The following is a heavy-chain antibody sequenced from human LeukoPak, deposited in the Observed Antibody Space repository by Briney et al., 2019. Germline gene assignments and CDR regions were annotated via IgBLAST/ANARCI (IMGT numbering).Heavy chain of an antibody. CDR3: AKVVGATTGGWFDP. CDR2: VYHPADT. J-gene: IGHJ5*02. V-gene: IGHV4-38-2*02. Sequence: SETLSLTCTVSGYSISSNYYWAWIRQPPGKGLEWIGSVYHPADTSYNPSLKSRVTMSVDTSKNQFSLKLSSVTAADTAVYYCAKVVGATTGGWFDPWGQGTLVTVSS. D-gene: IGHD1-26*01. CDR1: GYSISSNYY.